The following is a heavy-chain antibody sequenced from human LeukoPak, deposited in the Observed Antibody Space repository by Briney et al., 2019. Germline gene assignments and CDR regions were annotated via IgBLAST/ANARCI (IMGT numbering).Heavy chain of an antibody. CDR2: VTNSGGST. CDR3: AKTPRYCSSTSCYDY. J-gene: IGHJ4*02. D-gene: IGHD2-2*01. V-gene: IGHV3-23*01. Sequence: TGGSLRLSCAASGFTFSSYAMSWARQAPGKGLEWVSTVTNSGGSTYYADSVKGRFTISRDNSKNTLYLQMNSLRAEDTAVYYCAKTPRYCSSTSCYDYWGQGTLVTVSS. CDR1: GFTFSSYA.